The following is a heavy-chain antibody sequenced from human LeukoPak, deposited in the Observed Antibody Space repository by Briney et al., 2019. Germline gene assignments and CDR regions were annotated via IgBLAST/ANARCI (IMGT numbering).Heavy chain of an antibody. CDR2: INHSGST. V-gene: IGHV4-34*01. CDR3: ARTWFGEPFDY. Sequence: PSETLSLTCAVYGRSFSGYYWSWIRQPPGKGLEWIGEINHSGSTNYNPSLKSRVTISVDTSKNQFSLKLSSVTAADTAVYYCARTWFGEPFDYWGQGTLVTVSS. D-gene: IGHD3-10*01. J-gene: IGHJ4*02. CDR1: GRSFSGYY.